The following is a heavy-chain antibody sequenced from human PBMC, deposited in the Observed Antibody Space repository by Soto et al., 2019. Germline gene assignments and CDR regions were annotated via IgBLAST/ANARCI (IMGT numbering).Heavy chain of an antibody. Sequence: ASVKVSCKASGYTFTSYDINWVRQATGQGLEWMGWMNPNSGNTGYAQKFQGRVTMTRNTSISTVYMELSSLRSEDTAVYYCARGLSQQLDPEIYYYYYMDVWGKGTTVTVSS. D-gene: IGHD6-13*01. J-gene: IGHJ6*03. V-gene: IGHV1-8*01. CDR3: ARGLSQQLDPEIYYYYYMDV. CDR2: MNPNSGNT. CDR1: GYTFTSYD.